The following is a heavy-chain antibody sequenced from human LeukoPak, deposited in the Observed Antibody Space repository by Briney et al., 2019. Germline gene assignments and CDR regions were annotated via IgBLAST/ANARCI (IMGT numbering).Heavy chain of an antibody. J-gene: IGHJ4*02. CDR1: GFAFTYYY. CDR2: INSHSGVA. D-gene: IGHD3-10*01. Sequence: ASVKVSCKGSGFAFTYYYLHWVRQAPGQGLEWMGWINSHSGVADYAHNFQGRVTMTRDTSTSTVYMELSSLRSEDTAVYYCAREGFHGRELFPTFDYWGQGTLVTVSS. CDR3: AREGFHGRELFPTFDY. V-gene: IGHV1-2*07.